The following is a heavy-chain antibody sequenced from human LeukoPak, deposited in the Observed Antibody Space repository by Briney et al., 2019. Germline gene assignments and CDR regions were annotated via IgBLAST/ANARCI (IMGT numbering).Heavy chain of an antibody. J-gene: IGHJ4*02. CDR3: AKSAGDFWSGYSGY. D-gene: IGHD3-3*01. V-gene: IGHV3-23*01. CDR2: ISGSGGST. CDR1: GFTFSSYA. Sequence: GGSLRLSCAASGFTFSSYAMSWVRQAPGKGLEWVSAISGSGGSTYYADSVKGRLTISRDNSKNTLYLQMNSLRAEDTAVYYCAKSAGDFWSGYSGYWGQGTLVTVSS.